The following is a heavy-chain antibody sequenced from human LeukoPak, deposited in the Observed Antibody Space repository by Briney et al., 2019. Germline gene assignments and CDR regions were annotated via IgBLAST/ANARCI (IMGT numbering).Heavy chain of an antibody. Sequence: GGSLRLSCAASGFTFSSYSMNWVRQAPGKGLEWVSYISSSSTIYYADSVKGRFTISRDNAKNSLYLQMNSLRAEDTAVYYCARDFYYYYYYMDVWGKGTTVTVS. CDR2: ISSSSTI. V-gene: IGHV3-48*01. CDR1: GFTFSSYS. CDR3: ARDFYYYYYYMDV. J-gene: IGHJ6*03.